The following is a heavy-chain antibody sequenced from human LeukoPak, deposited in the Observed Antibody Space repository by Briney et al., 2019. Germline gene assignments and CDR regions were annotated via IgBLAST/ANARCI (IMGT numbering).Heavy chain of an antibody. CDR1: GYTFTSYD. Sequence: EASVKVSCKASGYTFTSYDINWVRQATGQGLEWMGWMNPNSGNTGYAQKFQGRVTITRNTSISTAYMELSSLRYEDTAVYYCARVWCSGGSCYSSRGAFDIWGQGTMVTVSS. CDR3: ARVWCSGGSCYSSRGAFDI. J-gene: IGHJ3*02. CDR2: MNPNSGNT. D-gene: IGHD2-15*01. V-gene: IGHV1-8*03.